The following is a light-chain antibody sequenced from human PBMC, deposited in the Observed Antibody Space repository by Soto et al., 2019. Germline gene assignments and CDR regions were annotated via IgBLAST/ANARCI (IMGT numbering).Light chain of an antibody. Sequence: QPVLTQPPSVSGAPGQRVTISCTGSDSNIGAGYDVHWYQQLPGTAPKVLIERDNNRASGVPDRFSGSKSGTSGSLAITGLQAEDEADYYCQSYDASLSGSVFGGGTKLTVL. V-gene: IGLV1-40*01. CDR2: RDN. J-gene: IGLJ3*02. CDR1: DSNIGAGYD. CDR3: QSYDASLSGSV.